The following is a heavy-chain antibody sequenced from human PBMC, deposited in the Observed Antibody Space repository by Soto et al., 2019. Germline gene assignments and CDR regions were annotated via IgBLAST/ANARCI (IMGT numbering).Heavy chain of an antibody. Sequence: SETLSLTCAVSGASVSSTFWWSWVRQPPGKGPEWIGEINHRGSANYNPSLKSRVTISVDISKSQFSLRLTSVTAADTAVYYCARYNAASGTYYFDFWGQGALVT. J-gene: IGHJ4*02. CDR2: INHRGSA. V-gene: IGHV4-4*02. D-gene: IGHD6-13*01. CDR3: ARYNAASGTYYFDF. CDR1: GASVSSTFW.